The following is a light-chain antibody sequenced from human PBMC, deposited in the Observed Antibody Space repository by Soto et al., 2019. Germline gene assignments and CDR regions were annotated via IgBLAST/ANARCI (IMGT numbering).Light chain of an antibody. CDR1: SSNIGRNY. Sequence: QSVLTQPPSASGTPGQRGTISCSGDSSNIGRNYVYWYKQFPGTSPQRLTYQNNQRPYGVPDRFSGSKSGPLASLAIRGLRSEDVVDYYCAAWDDRQRGNRVGGGTKLTV. J-gene: IGLJ2*01. V-gene: IGLV1-47*01. CDR3: AAWDDRQRGNR. CDR2: QNN.